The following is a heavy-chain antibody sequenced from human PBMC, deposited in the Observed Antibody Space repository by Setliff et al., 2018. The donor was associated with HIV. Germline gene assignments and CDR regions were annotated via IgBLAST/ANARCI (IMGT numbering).Heavy chain of an antibody. J-gene: IGHJ4*02. Sequence: ASVKVFCKASGYTFTDYYIHWVQQAPGKGLEWMGHIDPEDGETIYADNFQGRVTMTADRSTNTAYMELGSLRSEDTAVYYCASFVFRDSTDEYYRPPGDHPLYYFDYWAQGTLVTVSS. CDR3: ASFVFRDSTDEYYRPPGDHPLYYFDY. CDR1: GYTFTDYY. CDR2: IDPEDGET. D-gene: IGHD3-10*01. V-gene: IGHV1-69-2*01.